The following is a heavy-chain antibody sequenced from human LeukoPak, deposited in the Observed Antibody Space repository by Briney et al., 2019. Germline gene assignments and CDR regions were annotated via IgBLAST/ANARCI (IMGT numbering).Heavy chain of an antibody. V-gene: IGHV3-23*01. Sequence: PGGSLRLSCAASGFTFSSYAMSWVRQAPGKGLEWVSTLSGSGITTYYADSVKGPFTISRDNSKNTLYLQMNSLRAEDTAVYYCAKGIYSSGWSYFDYWGHGTLVTVSS. CDR3: AKGIYSSGWSYFDY. CDR2: LSGSGITT. D-gene: IGHD6-19*01. CDR1: GFTFSSYA. J-gene: IGHJ4*01.